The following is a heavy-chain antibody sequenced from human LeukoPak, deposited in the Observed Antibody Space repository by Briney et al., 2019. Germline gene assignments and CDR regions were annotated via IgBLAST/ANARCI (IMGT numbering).Heavy chain of an antibody. CDR2: ISSSSSYI. CDR1: GFTFSSYS. V-gene: IGHV3-21*01. D-gene: IGHD1-14*01. J-gene: IGHJ6*03. CDR3: ARTEGTSYYMDV. Sequence: GGSLRLSCAASGFTFSSYSMNWVRQAPGKGLEWVSSISSSSSYIYYADSVKGRFTISRDNAKNSLYLQMNSLRAEDTAVYYCARTEGTSYYMDVWGKGTTVTVSS.